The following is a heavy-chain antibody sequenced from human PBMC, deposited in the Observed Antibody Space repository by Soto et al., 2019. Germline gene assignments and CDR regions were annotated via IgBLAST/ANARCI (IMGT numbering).Heavy chain of an antibody. V-gene: IGHV3-23*01. CDR1: GLTFSTYA. CDR2: IGGSGTGGRT. CDR3: AKTPGGRDGCNSDLAGMDV. J-gene: IGHJ6*02. Sequence: GGSLRLSCTASGLTFSTYAMSWVRQAPGKGLEWVSAIGGSGTGGRTYYADSVKGRFTISRDNSKNTVYLQMNRLRADYTAVYYSAKTPGGRDGCNSDLAGMDVWGQGTTVAVSS. D-gene: IGHD2-21*02.